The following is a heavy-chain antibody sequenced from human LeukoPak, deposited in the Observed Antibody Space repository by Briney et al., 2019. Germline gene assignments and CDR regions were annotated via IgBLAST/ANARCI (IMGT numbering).Heavy chain of an antibody. Sequence: PGGSLRLSCAASGFTFSSYAMHWVRQAPGKGLEWVAVISYDGSNKYYADSVKGRFTISRDNSKNTLYLQMNSLRPEDTAVYYCARGLIKSGYSSSWHLTYYYYGMDVWGQGTTVTVSS. CDR3: ARGLIKSGYSSSWHLTYYYYGMDV. D-gene: IGHD6-13*01. CDR2: ISYDGSNK. V-gene: IGHV3-30-3*01. J-gene: IGHJ6*02. CDR1: GFTFSSYA.